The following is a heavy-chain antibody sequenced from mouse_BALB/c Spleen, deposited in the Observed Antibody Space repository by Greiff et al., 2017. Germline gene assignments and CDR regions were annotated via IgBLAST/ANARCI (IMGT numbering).Heavy chain of an antibody. CDR3: ARNYGSSFAY. CDR2: ISSGGST. Sequence: EVQGVESGGGLVKPGGSLKLSCAASGFTFSSYAMSWVRQTPEKRLEWVASISSGGSTYYPDSVKGRFTISRDNARNILYLQMSSLRSEDTAMYYCARNYGSSFAYWGQGTLVTVSA. CDR1: GFTFSSYA. V-gene: IGHV5-6-5*01. D-gene: IGHD1-1*01. J-gene: IGHJ3*01.